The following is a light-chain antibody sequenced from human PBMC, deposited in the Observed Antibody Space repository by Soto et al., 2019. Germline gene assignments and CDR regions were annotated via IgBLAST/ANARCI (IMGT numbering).Light chain of an antibody. V-gene: IGKV3-20*01. CDR2: GAS. J-gene: IGKJ1*01. Sequence: EIVLTQSPGTLSLSPGEGATLSCRASQSVTSSYLAWYRQKPGQAPMLLIFGASSRATGIPDRFSGSGSGTDFTLTISRLEPEDFAVYYCQHYASSPWTFGQGTKVEIK. CDR3: QHYASSPWT. CDR1: QSVTSSY.